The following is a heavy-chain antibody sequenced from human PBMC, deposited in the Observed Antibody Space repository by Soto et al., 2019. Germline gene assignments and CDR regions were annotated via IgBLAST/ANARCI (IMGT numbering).Heavy chain of an antibody. CDR2: IYSRGNT. CDR3: ARGTYYFYMDV. Sequence: QVQLQESGPGLVKPSQTQSLTCTVSAGSIGSGFYYWSWIRQHPGKGLEWIGYIYSRGNTYYNPSLKSRVTISLDTSDNQFSLTLSSVTAADTAVYYCARGTYYFYMDVWGKGTTVTVSS. CDR1: AGSIGSGFYY. V-gene: IGHV4-31*03. J-gene: IGHJ6*03.